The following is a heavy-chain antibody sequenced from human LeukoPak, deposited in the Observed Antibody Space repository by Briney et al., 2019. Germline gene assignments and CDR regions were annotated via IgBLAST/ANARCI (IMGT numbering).Heavy chain of an antibody. Sequence: SETVSLTCSVSGDSISTYHWNWLRKPPGRGLEWIGYMQSTGNSNYNPSLRSRVTMFVDTSKNQVALILRSVTAADTAVYFFARDKQHSYGRYFDHWGQGALVTVSS. CDR3: ARDKQHSYGRYFDH. CDR2: MQSTGNS. J-gene: IGHJ4*02. D-gene: IGHD5-18*01. V-gene: IGHV4-59*01. CDR1: GDSISTYH.